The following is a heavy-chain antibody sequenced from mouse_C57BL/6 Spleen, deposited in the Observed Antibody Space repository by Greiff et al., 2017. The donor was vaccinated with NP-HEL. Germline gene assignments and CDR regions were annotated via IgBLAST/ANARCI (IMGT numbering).Heavy chain of an antibody. CDR2: IRSKSNNYAT. D-gene: IGHD2-2*01. CDR3: VRHGGYYDAMDY. CDR1: GFSFNTYA. J-gene: IGHJ4*01. Sequence: EVQLVESGGGLVQPKGSLKLSCAASGFSFNTYAMNWVRQAPGKGLEWVARIRSKSNNYATYYADSVKDRFTISRDDSESMLYLQMNNLKTEDTAMYYCVRHGGYYDAMDYWGQGTSVTVSS. V-gene: IGHV10-1*01.